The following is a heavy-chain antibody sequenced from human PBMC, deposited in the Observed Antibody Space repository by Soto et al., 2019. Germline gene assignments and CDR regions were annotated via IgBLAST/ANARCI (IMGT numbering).Heavy chain of an antibody. CDR2: ISYGGANK. J-gene: IGHJ4*02. CDR1: GFTFNSHA. V-gene: IGHV3-30-3*02. CDR3: ARGPRSCSSTTCYTVDF. Sequence: PGGSLRLSCAVSGFTFNSHAMHWFRQAPGKGLEWVAVISYGGANKYYGDSVKGRFTIARDNSRNTLFLQMDSLRPEDTAVYYCARGPRSCSSTTCYTVDFWGRGTLVTVSS. D-gene: IGHD2-2*02.